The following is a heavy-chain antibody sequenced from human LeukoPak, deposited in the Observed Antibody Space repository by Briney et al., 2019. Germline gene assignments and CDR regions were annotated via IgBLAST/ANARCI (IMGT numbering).Heavy chain of an antibody. J-gene: IGHJ4*02. CDR2: ISSSSSYI. CDR1: KFTFNNYA. Sequence: GGSLRLSCLASKFTFNNYAMTWVRQAPGKGLEWVSSISSSSSYIYYADSVKGRFTISRDNAKNSLYLQMNSLRAEDTAVYYCARDLEVVPIYWGQGTLVTVSS. CDR3: ARDLEVVPIY. D-gene: IGHD2-21*01. V-gene: IGHV3-21*01.